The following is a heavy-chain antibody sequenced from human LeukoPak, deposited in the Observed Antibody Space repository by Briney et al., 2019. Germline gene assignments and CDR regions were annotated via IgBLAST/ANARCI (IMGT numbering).Heavy chain of an antibody. CDR2: IYYSGST. Sequence: SETLSLTCTVSGGSISSYYWSWIRQPPGKGLEWIGYIYYSGSTNYNPALKSRITISEDMSKNQFSLKLSSVTAADTAVYYCGGGPYNNYVDYWGQGTLVTVSS. CDR3: GGGPYNNYVDY. CDR1: GGSISSYY. D-gene: IGHD5-24*01. V-gene: IGHV4-59*01. J-gene: IGHJ4*02.